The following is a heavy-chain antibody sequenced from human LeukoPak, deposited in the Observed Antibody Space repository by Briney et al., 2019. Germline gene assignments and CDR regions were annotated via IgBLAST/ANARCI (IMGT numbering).Heavy chain of an antibody. J-gene: IGHJ6*03. CDR3: ARRLLRGKYYYMDV. V-gene: IGHV3-13*01. Sequence: VGSLRLSCAASRLTFSSFDMHSVRQPTGQGLEWVSTIGTASGTYYPGSVEGRFTLSRDNAKNSLYLQMNSLAAGDTAVYYCARRLLRGKYYYMDVWGKGTTVTVSS. CDR2: IGTASGT. CDR1: RLTFSSFD. D-gene: IGHD2-15*01.